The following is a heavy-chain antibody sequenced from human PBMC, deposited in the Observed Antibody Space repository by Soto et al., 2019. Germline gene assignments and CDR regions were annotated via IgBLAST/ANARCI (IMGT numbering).Heavy chain of an antibody. CDR2: IWYDGSNK. V-gene: IGHV3-33*01. CDR3: ARDWGIAVAGLVFDI. D-gene: IGHD6-19*01. Sequence: GGSLRLSCAASGFTFSSYGMHWVRQAPGKGLEWVAVIWYDGSNKYYADSVKGRFTISRDNSKNTLYLQMNSLRAEDTAVYYCARDWGIAVAGLVFDIWGQGTLVTVSS. J-gene: IGHJ3*02. CDR1: GFTFSSYG.